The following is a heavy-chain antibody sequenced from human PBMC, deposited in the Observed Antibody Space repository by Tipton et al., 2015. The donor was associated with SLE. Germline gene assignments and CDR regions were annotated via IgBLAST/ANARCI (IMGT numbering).Heavy chain of an antibody. V-gene: IGHV3-21*01. CDR1: GFTFSYYS. D-gene: IGHD2-2*01. Sequence: SLRLSCAASGFTFSYYSMNWVRQAPGKGLEWVSSISSSSSYIYYADSVKGRFTISRDNPKNSLYLQMNSLRAEDTAVYYCASDIVVVPAIIGTLDYWGQGTLVTVSS. J-gene: IGHJ4*02. CDR3: ASDIVVVPAIIGTLDY. CDR2: ISSSSSYI.